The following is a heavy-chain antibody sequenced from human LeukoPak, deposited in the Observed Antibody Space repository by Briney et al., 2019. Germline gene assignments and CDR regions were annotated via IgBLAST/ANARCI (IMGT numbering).Heavy chain of an antibody. CDR1: GFTFDDYA. CDR2: ISWDGGST. V-gene: IGHV3-43D*03. Sequence: PGGSLRLSCAASGFTFDDYAMHWVRQAPGKGLEWVSLISWDGGSTYYADSVKGRFTISRDNSKNILYLQMNSLRAEDTAVYYCAKSASAYYYMDVWGKGTTVTVSS. D-gene: IGHD4/OR15-4a*01. CDR3: AKSASAYYYMDV. J-gene: IGHJ6*03.